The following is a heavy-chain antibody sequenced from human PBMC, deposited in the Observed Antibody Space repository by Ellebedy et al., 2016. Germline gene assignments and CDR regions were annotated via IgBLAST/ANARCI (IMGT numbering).Heavy chain of an antibody. CDR3: ARKLSGREGDFDY. CDR1: GFTFSSYT. CDR2: ISGSGGTI. Sequence: GGSLRLSXAASGFTFSSYTMSWVRQAPGKGLDWVSVISGSGGTIYYADSVKGRFTISRDNSKNTVFLQMNSLRVDDTAVYYCARKLSGREGDFDYWGQGALVTVSS. V-gene: IGHV3-23*01. J-gene: IGHJ4*02. D-gene: IGHD2/OR15-2a*01.